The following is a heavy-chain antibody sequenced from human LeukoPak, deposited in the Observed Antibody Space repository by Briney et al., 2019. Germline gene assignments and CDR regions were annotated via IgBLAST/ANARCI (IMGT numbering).Heavy chain of an antibody. D-gene: IGHD1-26*01. V-gene: IGHV4-59*12. CDR1: GGSISSYY. Sequence: SETLSLTCTVSGGSISSYYWSWIRQPPGKGLEWIGYIYYSGSTYYNPSLKSRVTISVDTSKNQFSLNLSSVTAADAAVYYCARRTGSYTQFDYWGQGTLVTVSS. CDR3: ARRTGSYTQFDY. CDR2: IYYSGST. J-gene: IGHJ4*02.